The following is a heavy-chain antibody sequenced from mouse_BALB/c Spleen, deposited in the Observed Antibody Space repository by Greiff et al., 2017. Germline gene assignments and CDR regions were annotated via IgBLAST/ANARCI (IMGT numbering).Heavy chain of an antibody. CDR3: ARVPNYYGSSYWYFDV. D-gene: IGHD1-1*01. CDR2: IWAGGST. Sequence: QVQLKESGPGLVAPSQSLSITCTVSGFSLTSYGVHWVRQPPGKGLEWLGVIWAGGSTNYNSALMSRLSISKDNSKSQVFLKMNSLQTDDTAMYYCARVPNYYGSSYWYFDVWGAGTTVTVSS. CDR1: GFSLTSYG. V-gene: IGHV2-9*02. J-gene: IGHJ1*01.